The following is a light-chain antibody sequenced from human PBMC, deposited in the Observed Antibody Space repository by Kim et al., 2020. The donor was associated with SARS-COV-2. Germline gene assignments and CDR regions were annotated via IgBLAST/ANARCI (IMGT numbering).Light chain of an antibody. CDR1: NIGSKS. V-gene: IGLV3-21*04. Sequence: APGKTARITCGGINIGSKSVHWYQQKPGQAPVLVIYYDSDRPSGIPERFSGSNSGNTATLTISRVEAGDEADYYCQVWDSSSDHYVFRTGTKVTVL. CDR3: QVWDSSSDHYV. J-gene: IGLJ1*01. CDR2: YDS.